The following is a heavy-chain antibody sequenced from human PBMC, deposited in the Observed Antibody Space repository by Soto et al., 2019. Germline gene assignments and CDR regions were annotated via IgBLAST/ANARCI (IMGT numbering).Heavy chain of an antibody. CDR3: AKDSEPAYGSGTPTGGYYYMDV. J-gene: IGHJ6*03. CDR1: GFTFSSYG. V-gene: IGHV3-30*18. Sequence: GGSLRLSCAASGFTFSSYGMHWVRQAPGKGLEWVAVISYDGSNKYYADSVKGRFTISRDNSKNTLYLQMNSLRAEDTAVYYCAKDSEPAYGSGTPTGGYYYMDVWGKGTTVTVSS. D-gene: IGHD3-10*01. CDR2: ISYDGSNK.